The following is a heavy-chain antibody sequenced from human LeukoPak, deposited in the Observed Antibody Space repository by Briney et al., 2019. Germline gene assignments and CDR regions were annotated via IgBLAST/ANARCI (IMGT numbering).Heavy chain of an antibody. D-gene: IGHD3-3*01. V-gene: IGHV1-24*01. CDR1: RYTLTELS. Sequence: ASVKVSCKVSRYTLTELSMHWVRQAPGKGLEWMGGFDPEDGETIYAQKFQGRVTMTEDTSTDTAYMELSSLRSEDTAVYYCATDYYDFWSGYLPPFDPWGQGTLVTVS. J-gene: IGHJ5*02. CDR3: ATDYYDFWSGYLPPFDP. CDR2: FDPEDGET.